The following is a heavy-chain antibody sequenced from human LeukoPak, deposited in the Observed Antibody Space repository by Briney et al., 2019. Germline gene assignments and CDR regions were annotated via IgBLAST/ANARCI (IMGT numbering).Heavy chain of an antibody. CDR1: GFTFSSYG. CDR3: AGSSGWYFDY. V-gene: IGHV3-30*02. D-gene: IGHD6-19*01. Sequence: GGSLRLSCVASGFTFSSYGMHWVRQAPGKGLEWVAFIRYDGSNKYYADSVKGRFTISRDNAKDSLYLQMNSLRAEDTAVYYCAGSSGWYFDYWGQGTLVTVSS. CDR2: IRYDGSNK. J-gene: IGHJ4*02.